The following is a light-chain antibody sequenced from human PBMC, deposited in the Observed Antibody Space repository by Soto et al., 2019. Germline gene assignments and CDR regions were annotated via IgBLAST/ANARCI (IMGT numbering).Light chain of an antibody. V-gene: IGKV4-1*01. CDR2: WAS. J-gene: IGKJ1*01. Sequence: DIVMTQSPDSLAVSLGERATINCKSSQSVLYSSNNKNYLAWYQQKPGQPPKLLIYWASTRESGVPDRFSGSGSGTDFTLTSSSLQAEYVAVYYCQPYYSTPWTFGQGTKVEIK. CDR3: QPYYSTPWT. CDR1: QSVLYSSNNKNY.